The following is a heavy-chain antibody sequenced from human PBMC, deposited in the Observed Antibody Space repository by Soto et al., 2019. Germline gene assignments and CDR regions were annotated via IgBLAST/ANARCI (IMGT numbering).Heavy chain of an antibody. CDR1: GGSISSGGYY. Sequence: QVQLQESGPGLVKPSQTLSLTCTVSGGSISSGGYYWSWIRQHPGKGLEWIGYIYYSGSTYYNPSLRSRVTISVDTSKNQSSLKLSSVTAADTAVYYCASHYCGGDCYVGGGYFDYWGQGTLVTVSS. D-gene: IGHD2-21*02. V-gene: IGHV4-31*03. CDR2: IYYSGST. J-gene: IGHJ4*02. CDR3: ASHYCGGDCYVGGGYFDY.